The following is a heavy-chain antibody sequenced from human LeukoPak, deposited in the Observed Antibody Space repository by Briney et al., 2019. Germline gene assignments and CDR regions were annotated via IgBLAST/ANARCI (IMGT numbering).Heavy chain of an antibody. J-gene: IGHJ4*02. CDR2: IWYDGSNK. CDR1: GFTFSSYG. Sequence: GGSLRLSCAASGFTFSSYGMHWVRQAPGKGLEWVAVIWYDGSNKYYADSVKGRFTISRDNSKNTLYLQMNSLRAEDTAVYYGAREYYYDSSGAFDYWGQGTLVTVSS. D-gene: IGHD3-22*01. CDR3: AREYYYDSSGAFDY. V-gene: IGHV3-33*01.